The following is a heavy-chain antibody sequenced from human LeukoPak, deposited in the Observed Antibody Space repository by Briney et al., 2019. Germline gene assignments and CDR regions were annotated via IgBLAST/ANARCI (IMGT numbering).Heavy chain of an antibody. Sequence: GGSLRLSCAASGFTFSSSGMHWVRQAPGKGLEWVAVISYDGGNKYYADSVKGRFIISRDNSKNTLYLQVNTLRAEDTAVYYCARDQSPGGLPLDYWGQGTLVTVSS. D-gene: IGHD1-26*01. V-gene: IGHV3-30*03. CDR3: ARDQSPGGLPLDY. CDR2: ISYDGGNK. J-gene: IGHJ4*02. CDR1: GFTFSSSG.